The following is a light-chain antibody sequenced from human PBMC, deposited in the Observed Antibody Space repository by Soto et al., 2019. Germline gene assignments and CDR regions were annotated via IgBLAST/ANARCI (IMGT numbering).Light chain of an antibody. CDR2: KAS. CDR3: QQLSRYPLT. Sequence: DIQMTQSPSTLSASVGDRVIITCRASQSISTWLAWYQQKPGKAPKLLIYKASSLESGVPSRFSGSGSETEFSLTIRALQPEDFATYYCQQLSRYPLTFGGGTKVDIK. J-gene: IGKJ4*01. V-gene: IGKV1-5*03. CDR1: QSISTW.